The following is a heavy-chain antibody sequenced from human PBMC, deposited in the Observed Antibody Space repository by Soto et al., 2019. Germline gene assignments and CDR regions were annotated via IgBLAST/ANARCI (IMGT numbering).Heavy chain of an antibody. CDR3: ARDLSREEGFDWNYFGPSAAFDI. CDR2: ISAYNGNT. Sequence: ASVKVSCKASGYTFTSYGISWVRQAPGQGLEWMGWISAYNGNTNYAQKLQGRVTMTTDTSTSTAYMELRSLRSDDTAVYYCARDLSREEGFDWNYFGPSAAFDIWGQGTTVTVSS. V-gene: IGHV1-18*01. J-gene: IGHJ3*02. D-gene: IGHD1-7*01. CDR1: GYTFTSYG.